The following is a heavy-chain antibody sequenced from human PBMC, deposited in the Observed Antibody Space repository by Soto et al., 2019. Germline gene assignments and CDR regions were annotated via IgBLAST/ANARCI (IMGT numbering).Heavy chain of an antibody. D-gene: IGHD1-20*01. J-gene: IGHJ5*02. CDR2: IYASGST. CDR1: GGSISSYY. Sequence: SETLSLTCTVSGGSISSYYWSWIRQPAGKGLEWIGRIYASGSTNYNPSLNSRVTMSVDTSKNQFSLKLSSVTAADTAVYYCARERAVTGNDNWFDHWGQGTLVTVSS. V-gene: IGHV4-4*07. CDR3: ARERAVTGNDNWFDH.